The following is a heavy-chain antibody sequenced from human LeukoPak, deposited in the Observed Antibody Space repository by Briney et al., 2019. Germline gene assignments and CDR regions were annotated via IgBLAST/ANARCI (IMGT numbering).Heavy chain of an antibody. CDR3: ARDQAVGPQRPYFDY. CDR2: INPNSGGT. V-gene: IGHV1-2*02. D-gene: IGHD6-19*01. Sequence: ASVKVSCKASGYTFTGYYMHWVRQAPGQGLEWMGWINPNSGGTKYAQKFQGRVTMTRDTSISTAYMELSRLRSSDTAVYYCARDQAVGPQRPYFDYWGQGTLVTVSS. CDR1: GYTFTGYY. J-gene: IGHJ4*02.